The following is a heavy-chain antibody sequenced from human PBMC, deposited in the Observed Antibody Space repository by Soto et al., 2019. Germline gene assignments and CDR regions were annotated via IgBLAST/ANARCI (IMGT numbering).Heavy chain of an antibody. V-gene: IGHV1-58*02. CDR2: IAVGSGNT. D-gene: IGHD2-15*01. Sequence: GASVKVSCKASGFTFATTAMQWVRQARGQPLEWIGWIAVGSGNTNYAQKFQERLTITRDMSTSTAYMELSSLRSEDTAVYYCAAAKYCTGGSCYRSFDYWGQGTLVTVSS. CDR3: AAAKYCTGGSCYRSFDY. CDR1: GFTFATTA. J-gene: IGHJ4*02.